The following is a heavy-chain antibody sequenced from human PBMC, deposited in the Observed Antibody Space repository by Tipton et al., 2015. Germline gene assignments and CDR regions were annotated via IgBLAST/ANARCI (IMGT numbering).Heavy chain of an antibody. J-gene: IGHJ3*02. D-gene: IGHD3-22*01. CDR3: ARHVSFYYDTHGYDALDI. CDR1: GYSFTTYW. Sequence: QLVQSGAEVKKPGESLKISCKTSGYSFTTYWIAWVRLMPGKGLEWMGIIYPGDSKTKYSPSFQGHFTISADKSISTAYLQWSSLKASDTAMYYCARHVSFYYDTHGYDALDIWAQGTRVTVS. V-gene: IGHV5-51*01. CDR2: IYPGDSKT.